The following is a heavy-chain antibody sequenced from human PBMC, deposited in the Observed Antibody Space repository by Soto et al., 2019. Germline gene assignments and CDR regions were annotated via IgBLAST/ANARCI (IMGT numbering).Heavy chain of an antibody. Sequence: SQTLSLTCAISGDSVSSNSAAWNWIRQSPSRGLEWLGRTYYRSKWYNDYAVSVKSRVTINPDTSKNQFSLQLNSVTPEDTAVYYCARDGPPVGDTAMVSYYYYGMDVWGQGTTVTVSS. CDR1: GDSVSSNSAA. V-gene: IGHV6-1*01. CDR3: ARDGPPVGDTAMVSYYYYGMDV. CDR2: TYYRSKWYN. J-gene: IGHJ6*02. D-gene: IGHD5-18*01.